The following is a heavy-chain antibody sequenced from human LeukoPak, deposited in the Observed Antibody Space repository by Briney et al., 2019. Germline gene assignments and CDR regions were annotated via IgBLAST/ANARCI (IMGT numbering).Heavy chain of an antibody. D-gene: IGHD2-2*01. CDR2: ISSSGSTI. CDR1: GFTFSSYE. Sequence: GGSLRLSCAASGFTFSSYEMNWVRQAPGKGLERVSYISSSGSTIYYADSVKGRFTISRDNAKNSLYLQMNSLRAEDTAVYYCAREGSSEDYYYYGMDVWGQGTTVTVSS. J-gene: IGHJ6*02. V-gene: IGHV3-48*03. CDR3: AREGSSEDYYYYGMDV.